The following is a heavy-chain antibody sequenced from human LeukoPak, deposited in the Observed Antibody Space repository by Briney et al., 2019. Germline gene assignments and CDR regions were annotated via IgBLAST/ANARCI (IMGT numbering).Heavy chain of an antibody. V-gene: IGHV3-11*01. CDR2: ISETGTII. D-gene: IGHD3-16*02. CDR1: GFTFRDYY. Sequence: GGSLRLSCAASGFTFRDYYMGWIRQAPGKGLEWISYISETGTIIYQPDSVKGRFSISRDNAKNSLFLQMNRLRPEDTAVYYCARTSYPWNWGQGTLVTVSS. J-gene: IGHJ4*02. CDR3: ARTSYPWN.